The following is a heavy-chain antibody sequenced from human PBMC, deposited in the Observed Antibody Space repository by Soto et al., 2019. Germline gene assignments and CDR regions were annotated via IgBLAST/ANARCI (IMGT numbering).Heavy chain of an antibody. CDR1: GFTFSSYS. V-gene: IGHV3-48*02. CDR3: ARVFHPPGGSSWYGGGNGMDV. D-gene: IGHD6-13*01. CDR2: ISSSSSTI. J-gene: IGHJ6*02. Sequence: PGGSLRLSCAASGFTFSSYSMNWVRQAPGKGLEWVSYISSSSSTIYYADSVKGRFTISRDNAKNSLYLQMNSLRDEDTAVYYCARVFHPPGGSSWYGGGNGMDVWGQGTTVTVSS.